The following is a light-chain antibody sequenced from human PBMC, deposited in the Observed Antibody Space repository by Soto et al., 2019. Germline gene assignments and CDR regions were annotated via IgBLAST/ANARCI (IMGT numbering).Light chain of an antibody. CDR3: CSYAGSSVA. V-gene: IGLV2-23*01. Sequence: QSALTQPASVSGSPGQSITISCTGTSSDVGSYNLVSWYQQDPGKAPKLMIYEGSKRPSGVSNRFSGSKSGNTASLTISGVQADDEAEYYCCSYAGSSVAFGGGTKLTVL. CDR2: EGS. CDR1: SSDVGSYNL. J-gene: IGLJ2*01.